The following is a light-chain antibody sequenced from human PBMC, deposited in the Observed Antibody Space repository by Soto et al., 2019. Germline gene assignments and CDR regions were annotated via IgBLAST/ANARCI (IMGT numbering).Light chain of an antibody. J-gene: IGKJ5*01. Sequence: ETVMTQSPATLSVSPGERATLSCSASQSVRSKLAWYQQKPGQAPRLLIYDASTRATGIPARFSGSGSGTEFTLTISSLQSEDFAVYYCQQYNNWPPITFGQGTRLEIK. CDR3: QQYNNWPPIT. CDR1: QSVRSK. CDR2: DAS. V-gene: IGKV3-15*01.